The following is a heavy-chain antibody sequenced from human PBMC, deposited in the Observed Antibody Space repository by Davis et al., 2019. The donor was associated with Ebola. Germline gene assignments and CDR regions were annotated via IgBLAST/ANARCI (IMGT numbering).Heavy chain of an antibody. Sequence: AASVKVSCKASGYTFTGYYMHWVRQAPGQGLEWMGRINPNSGGTNYAQKFQGRVTMTRDTSITTAYMELTRLTSDDTAVYYCARVSGPATIFPVGDALDTWGQGTMVTVSS. CDR1: GYTFTGYY. V-gene: IGHV1-2*06. CDR3: ARVSGPATIFPVGDALDT. J-gene: IGHJ3*02. D-gene: IGHD3-10*02. CDR2: INPNSGGT.